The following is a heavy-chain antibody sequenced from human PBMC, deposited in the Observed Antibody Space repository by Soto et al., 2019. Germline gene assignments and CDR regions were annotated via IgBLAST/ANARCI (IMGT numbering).Heavy chain of an antibody. J-gene: IGHJ4*02. CDR2: IYYSGST. Sequence: QLLESGPGLVKPSETLSLTCTVSGGSISSSSYYWGWIRQPPGKGLEWIGSIYYSGSTYYNPSLKSRVTISVDTSKNQFSLKLSSVTAADTAVYYCARRRDGYNPIFDYWGQGTLVTVSS. V-gene: IGHV4-39*01. CDR1: GGSISSSSYY. D-gene: IGHD5-12*01. CDR3: ARRRDGYNPIFDY.